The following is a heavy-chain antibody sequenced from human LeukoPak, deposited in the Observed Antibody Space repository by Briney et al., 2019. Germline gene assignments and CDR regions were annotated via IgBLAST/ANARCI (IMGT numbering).Heavy chain of an antibody. J-gene: IGHJ4*02. CDR3: ARDYDYVWGSQEKYFDY. D-gene: IGHD3-16*01. CDR2: IYYSGST. V-gene: IGHV4-39*07. Sequence: SETLSLTCTVSGGSISSSSYYWGWIRQPPGKGLEWIGSIYYSGSTDYNPSLQSRVTISVDTSKNQFSLKLSSVAAADTAVYYCARDYDYVWGSQEKYFDYWGQGTLVTVSS. CDR1: GGSISSSSYY.